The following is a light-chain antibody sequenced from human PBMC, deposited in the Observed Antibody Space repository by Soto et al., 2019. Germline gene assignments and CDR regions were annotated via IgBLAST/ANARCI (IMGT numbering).Light chain of an antibody. CDR3: QQYNDLST. CDR2: AAS. V-gene: IGKV1-39*01. CDR1: QNINNY. J-gene: IGKJ4*01. Sequence: DIQMTQSPSSLSASVGDRVTITCRASQNINNYLNWYQQKPGKAPKLMIYAASTLQRGVPSRFSGSGSGTEFTLTISSLQADDFATYYCQQYNDLSTFGGGTKVDIK.